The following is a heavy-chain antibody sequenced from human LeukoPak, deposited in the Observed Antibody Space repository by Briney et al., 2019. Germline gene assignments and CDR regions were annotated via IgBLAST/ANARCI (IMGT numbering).Heavy chain of an antibody. CDR3: AKDTIFGVVIIRDYFDY. CDR1: GFTFSSYA. V-gene: IGHV3-23*01. Sequence: PGGSLRLSCAASGFTFSSYAMSWVRQAPGKGLEWVSAISGSGGSTYYADSVKGRFTISRDSSKNTLYLQMNSLRAEDTAVYYCAKDTIFGVVIIRDYFDYWGQGTLVTVSS. D-gene: IGHD3-3*01. CDR2: ISGSGGST. J-gene: IGHJ4*02.